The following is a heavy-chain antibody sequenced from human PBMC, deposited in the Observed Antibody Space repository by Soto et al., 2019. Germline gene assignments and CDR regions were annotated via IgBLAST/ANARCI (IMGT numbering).Heavy chain of an antibody. J-gene: IGHJ4*02. CDR2: VSPDHGNA. Sequence: QVRVVQSGAEVKKPGASVRVSCKTSGYTFTDYGINWVRQAPGQGLEWMGWVSPDHGNAGYAQQFEGRVTMTSDTSISTVFLELTNLRSEDTAVYYCAVTTGYWGQGTKVTVSS. D-gene: IGHD4-17*01. CDR3: AVTTGY. CDR1: GYTFTDYG. V-gene: IGHV1-8*01.